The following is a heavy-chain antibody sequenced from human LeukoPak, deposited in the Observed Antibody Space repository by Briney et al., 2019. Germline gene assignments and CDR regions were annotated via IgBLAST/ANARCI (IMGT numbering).Heavy chain of an antibody. CDR3: ARESITGDRDFDY. D-gene: IGHD7-27*01. CDR1: GFSFSSYS. CDR2: ISSGSRTI. V-gene: IGHV3-48*01. J-gene: IGHJ4*02. Sequence: GGSLRLSCAASGFSFSSYSMNWVRQAPGRGLEWISYISSGSRTIFYADSVKGRFTISRDNAKNSLYLLMNSLRADDTAVYYCARESITGDRDFDYWGQGTLITVSS.